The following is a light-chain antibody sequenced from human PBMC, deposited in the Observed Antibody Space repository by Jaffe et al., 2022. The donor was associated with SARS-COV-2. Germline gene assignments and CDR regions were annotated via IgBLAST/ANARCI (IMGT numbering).Light chain of an antibody. CDR3: TSYRNTNTIDVV. CDR2: EVS. J-gene: IGLJ2*01. Sequence: QSALTQPASVSGSPGQSITISCTGTSSDVGGYNYVSWYQQHPGKAPKLMIYEVSNRPSGISNRFSGSKSGNTASLTISGLQAEDEADYYCTSYRNTNTIDVVFGGGTKLTVL. CDR1: SSDVGGYNY. V-gene: IGLV2-14*01.